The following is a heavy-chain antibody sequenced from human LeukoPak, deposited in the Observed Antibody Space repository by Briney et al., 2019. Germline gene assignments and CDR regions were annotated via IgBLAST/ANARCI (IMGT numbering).Heavy chain of an antibody. V-gene: IGHV3-48*02. CDR2: ISSSSSTI. D-gene: IGHD5-18*01. J-gene: IGHJ4*02. CDR1: GFTFSIYT. Sequence: GGSLRLSCAASGFTFSIYTMNWVRQAPGKGLEWVSYISSSSSTIYYADSVKGRFTISRDNAKNSLYLQMNSLRDEDTAVYYCARDSLRGYSYGYSRDFDYWGQGTLVTVSS. CDR3: ARDSLRGYSYGYSRDFDY.